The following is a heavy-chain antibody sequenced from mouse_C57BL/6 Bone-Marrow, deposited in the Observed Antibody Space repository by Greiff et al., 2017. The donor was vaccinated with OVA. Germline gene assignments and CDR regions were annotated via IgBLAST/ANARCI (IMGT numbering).Heavy chain of an antibody. Sequence: EVQLVESGGGLVKPGGSLKLSCAASGFTFSDYGMHWVRQAPEKGLEWVAYISSGSSTIYYADTVKGRFTISRDNAKNTLSLQMTSLRSEDTAMYYCARRYYGSSYGGFAYWGQGTLVTVSA. J-gene: IGHJ3*01. CDR1: GFTFSDYG. CDR2: ISSGSSTI. D-gene: IGHD1-1*01. V-gene: IGHV5-17*01. CDR3: ARRYYGSSYGGFAY.